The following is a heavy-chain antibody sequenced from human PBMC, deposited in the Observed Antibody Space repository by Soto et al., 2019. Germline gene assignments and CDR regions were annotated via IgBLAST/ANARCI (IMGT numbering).Heavy chain of an antibody. V-gene: IGHV3-48*01. Sequence: EVQLVESGGGLVQPGGSLRLSCAASGFTFSSYSMNWVRQAPGKGLEWVSYISSSSSTIYYAYSVKGRFTISRDNAKNSLYLQMNSLRAEDTAVYYCARDSATVILYYYYYMDVWGKGTTVTVSS. CDR3: ARDSATVILYYYYYMDV. CDR2: ISSSSSTI. CDR1: GFTFSSYS. J-gene: IGHJ6*03. D-gene: IGHD4-4*01.